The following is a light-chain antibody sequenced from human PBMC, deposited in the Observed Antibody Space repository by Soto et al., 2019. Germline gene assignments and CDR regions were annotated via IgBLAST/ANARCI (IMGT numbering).Light chain of an antibody. V-gene: IGKV3-20*01. J-gene: IGKJ1*01. CDR1: QSVCSRC. Sequence: ETLLTQSPGPLSLSPGERVTLSCRASQSVCSRCFAWYQQKPGQSPRLLIYGASTRATGIPDRFSGSGSGTDFTLTISTLEPEDLAVYYCQHYGTTPWTFGQGTKVEIK. CDR2: GAS. CDR3: QHYGTTPWT.